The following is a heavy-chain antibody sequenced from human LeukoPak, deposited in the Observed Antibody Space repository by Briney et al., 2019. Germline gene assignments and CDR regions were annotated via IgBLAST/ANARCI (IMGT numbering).Heavy chain of an antibody. CDR2: ISGSGGST. V-gene: IGHV3-23*01. CDR3: AKGSSLDWYFDL. CDR1: GFTVSSNY. Sequence: GGSLRLSCAASGFTVSSNYMSWVRQAPGKGLEWVSAISGSGGSTYYADSVKGRFTISRDNSKNTLYLQMNSLRAEDTAVYYCAKGSSLDWYFDLWGRGTLVTVSS. J-gene: IGHJ2*01.